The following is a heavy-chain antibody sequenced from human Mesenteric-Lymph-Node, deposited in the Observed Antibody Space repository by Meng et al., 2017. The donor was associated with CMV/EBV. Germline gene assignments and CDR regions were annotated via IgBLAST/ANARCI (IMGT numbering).Heavy chain of an antibody. CDR3: ARSWPGTGTSYYFDY. CDR2: IYHSGST. CDR1: GGSFSSSNW. Sequence: GGSFSSSNWWSWVRQPPGKGLEWIGEIYHSGSTNYNPSLKSRVTISVDKSKNQFSLKLSSVTAADTAVYYCARSWPGTGTSYYFDYWGQGTLVTVSS. J-gene: IGHJ4*02. D-gene: IGHD3-10*01. V-gene: IGHV4-4*02.